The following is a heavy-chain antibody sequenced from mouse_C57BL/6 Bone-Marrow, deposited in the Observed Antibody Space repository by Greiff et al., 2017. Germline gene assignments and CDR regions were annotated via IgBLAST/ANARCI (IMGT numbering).Heavy chain of an antibody. CDR2: IDPETGGT. J-gene: IGHJ2*01. V-gene: IGHV1-15*01. CDR3: TRDECNSGFYSYYFDY. CDR1: GYTCTDYE. D-gene: IGHD2-1*01. Sequence: QVQLQQSGAELVRPGASVTLSCKASGYTCTDYEMHWVKQTPVHGLEWIGAIDPETGGTAYNQKFKGKDILTADKSSSTAYMELRSLTSEDSAVYYCTRDECNSGFYSYYFDYWGQGTTLTVSS.